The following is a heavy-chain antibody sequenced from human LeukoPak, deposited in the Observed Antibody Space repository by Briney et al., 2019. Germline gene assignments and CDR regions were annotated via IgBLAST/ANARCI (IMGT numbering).Heavy chain of an antibody. D-gene: IGHD4-17*01. CDR3: ARSSDYVFDY. Sequence: GESLKISCKASGYGFTTYWIGWVRQMPGKGLEWMGVIYPGDSDPRYSPSFQGQVTISADESISTAYLQWSSLKASDTAMYYCARSSDYVFDYWGQGTLVTVSS. V-gene: IGHV5-51*01. J-gene: IGHJ4*02. CDR1: GYGFTTYW. CDR2: IYPGDSDP.